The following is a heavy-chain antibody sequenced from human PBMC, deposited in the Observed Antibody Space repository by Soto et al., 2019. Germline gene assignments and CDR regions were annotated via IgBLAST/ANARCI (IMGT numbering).Heavy chain of an antibody. D-gene: IGHD4-17*01. CDR3: AKDPLNYGGNLHYYYYSGMDV. CDR1: GFTFSSYA. Sequence: GGSLRLSCAASGFTFSSYAMSWVRQAPGKGLEWVSAISGSGGSTYYADSVKGRFTISRDNSKNTLYLQMNSLRAEDTAVYYCAKDPLNYGGNLHYYYYSGMDVWGQGTTVTVSS. CDR2: ISGSGGST. J-gene: IGHJ6*02. V-gene: IGHV3-23*01.